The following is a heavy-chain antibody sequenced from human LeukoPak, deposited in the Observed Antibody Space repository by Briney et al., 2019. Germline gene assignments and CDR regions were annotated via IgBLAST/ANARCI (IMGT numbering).Heavy chain of an antibody. D-gene: IGHD4-11*01. CDR2: IYTSGST. CDR1: GGSIRSGSYY. Sequence: SQTLSLTCTVSGGSIRSGSYYWSWIRQPAGKGLEWIGRIYTSGSTNYNPSLKSRVTISVDTSKNQFSLKLSSVTAADTAVYYCARDYRAWFDPWGQGTLVTVSS. CDR3: ARDYRAWFDP. J-gene: IGHJ5*02. V-gene: IGHV4-61*02.